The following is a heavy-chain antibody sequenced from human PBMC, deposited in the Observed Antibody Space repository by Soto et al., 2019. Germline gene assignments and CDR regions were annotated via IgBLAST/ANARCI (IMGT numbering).Heavy chain of an antibody. V-gene: IGHV4-31*03. D-gene: IGHD3-22*01. CDR3: ARAPTLVVITSGAFDI. CDR1: GGSISSGGYY. J-gene: IGHJ3*02. CDR2: IYYSGST. Sequence: SETLSLTCTVSGGSISSGGYYWSWIRQHPGKGLEWIGYIYYSGSTYYNPSLKSRVTISVDTSKNQFSLKLSSVTAADTAVYYCARAPTLVVITSGAFDIWGQGTMVTF.